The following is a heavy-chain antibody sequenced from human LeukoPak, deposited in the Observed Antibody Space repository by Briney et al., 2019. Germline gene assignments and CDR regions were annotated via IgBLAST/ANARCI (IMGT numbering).Heavy chain of an antibody. Sequence: PSETLSLTCTVPGGSISSYYWSWIRQPAGKGLEWIGRIYTSGSTNYNPSLKSRVTMPVDTSKNQFSLKLSSVTAADTAVYYCARSLRFLEWSMDVWGKGTTVTVSS. V-gene: IGHV4-4*07. CDR1: GGSISSYY. D-gene: IGHD3-3*01. CDR3: ARSLRFLEWSMDV. J-gene: IGHJ6*03. CDR2: IYTSGST.